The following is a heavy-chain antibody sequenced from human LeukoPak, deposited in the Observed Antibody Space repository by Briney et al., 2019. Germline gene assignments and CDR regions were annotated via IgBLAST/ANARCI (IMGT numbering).Heavy chain of an antibody. J-gene: IGHJ1*01. CDR1: GFTSSNYN. CDR3: TTGRHYDSSGYYQVYQY. D-gene: IGHD3-22*01. CDR2: IKSKSAGGTT. Sequence: GGSLRLSCAASGFTSSNYNMNWVRQAPGKGLEWVGRIKSKSAGGTTDYAAPVKGRFTISRDDSKNMLYLQMNSLKTEDTAVYYCTTGRHYDSSGYYQVYQYWGQGTLVTVSS. V-gene: IGHV3-15*01.